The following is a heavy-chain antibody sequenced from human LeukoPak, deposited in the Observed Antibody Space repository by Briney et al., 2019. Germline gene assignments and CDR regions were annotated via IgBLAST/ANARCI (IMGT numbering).Heavy chain of an antibody. CDR1: GFTFSSYW. D-gene: IGHD2-8*01. Sequence: GGSLRLSCAASGFTFSSYWMHWVRQAPGKGRVWVSRISSDGSSTSYADSVKGRFTISRDNANNTLYLQMNSLRAEDTAVYYCARHPTLYPDWGQGTLVTVSP. CDR2: ISSDGSST. CDR3: ARHPTLYPD. J-gene: IGHJ4*02. V-gene: IGHV3-74*01.